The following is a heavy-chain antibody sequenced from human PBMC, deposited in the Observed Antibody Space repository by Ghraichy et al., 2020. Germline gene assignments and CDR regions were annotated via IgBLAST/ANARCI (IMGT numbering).Heavy chain of an antibody. CDR2: TYYRSKWYN. CDR3: ARARHHSSSFFNWFDP. Sequence: SQTLSLTCAISGNSVSSNSAAWNWIRQSPSRGLEWLGRTYYRSKWYNDYAVSVKSRITINPDTSKNQFSLQLNSVTPEDTAVYYCARARHHSSSFFNWFDPWGQGTLVTVSS. D-gene: IGHD6-6*01. V-gene: IGHV6-1*01. J-gene: IGHJ5*02. CDR1: GNSVSSNSAA.